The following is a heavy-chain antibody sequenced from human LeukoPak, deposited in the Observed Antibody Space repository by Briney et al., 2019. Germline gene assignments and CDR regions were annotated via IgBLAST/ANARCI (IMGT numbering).Heavy chain of an antibody. V-gene: IGHV4-34*01. D-gene: IGHD2-15*01. J-gene: IGHJ4*02. Sequence: SETLSLTCAVYVGSLSGHYSSWVRHPPRKGREWVGEINLSGSTNYNPSLKSRVSISVDTPKNQFSLKLSCVTAADTAVYYSARRTAGTGYCSGGSCYRSLDYWGQGTLVTVSS. CDR1: VGSLSGHY. CDR2: INLSGST. CDR3: ARRTAGTGYCSGGSCYRSLDY.